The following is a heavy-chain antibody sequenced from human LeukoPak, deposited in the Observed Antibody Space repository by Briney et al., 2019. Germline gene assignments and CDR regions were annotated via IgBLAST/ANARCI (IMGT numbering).Heavy chain of an antibody. CDR2: TYYRSKWYN. CDR1: GDSVSSNSAA. CDR3: ARAGQLVGLVDY. D-gene: IGHD6-13*01. V-gene: IGHV6-1*01. Sequence: PSQTLSLTCAISGDSVSSNSAAWTWIRQSPSRGLEWLGRTYYRSKWYNDYAVSVKSRITINPDTSKNQFSLQLNSVTPDDTAVYYCARAGQLVGLVDYWGQGTLVTVSS. J-gene: IGHJ4*02.